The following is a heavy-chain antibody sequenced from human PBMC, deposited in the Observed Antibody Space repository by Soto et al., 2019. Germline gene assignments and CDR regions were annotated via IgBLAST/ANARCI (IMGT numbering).Heavy chain of an antibody. J-gene: IGHJ4*02. V-gene: IGHV3-30*03. CDR1: GFTFSSYG. Sequence: QVQLVESGGGVVQPGRSLRLSCAASGFTFSSYGMHWVRQAPGKGLEWVAVISYDGSNKYYADSVKGRFTISRDNFKNTLYLQMNSPRAEDTAVYYCATYYYDSSGYGYWGQGTLVTVSS. CDR3: ATYYYDSSGYGY. CDR2: ISYDGSNK. D-gene: IGHD3-22*01.